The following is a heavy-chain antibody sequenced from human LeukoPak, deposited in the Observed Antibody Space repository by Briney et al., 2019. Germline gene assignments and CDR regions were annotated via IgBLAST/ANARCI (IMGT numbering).Heavy chain of an antibody. CDR3: ARDVDSTNDAFDI. CDR2: ISGSNGNT. J-gene: IGHJ3*02. CDR1: SYTFTRYG. V-gene: IGHV1-18*01. D-gene: IGHD5-24*01. Sequence: ASVKVPCKASSYTFTRYGISWVRQAPGQGLEWMGWISGSNGNTNYAQKFLGRVTMTADTSTSTAYMELRSLTSDDTAVYYCARDVDSTNDAFDIWGQGTMVTVSS.